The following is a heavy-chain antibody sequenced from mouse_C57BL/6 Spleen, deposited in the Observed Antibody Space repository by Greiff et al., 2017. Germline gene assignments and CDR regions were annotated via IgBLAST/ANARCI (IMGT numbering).Heavy chain of an antibody. D-gene: IGHD2-4*01. CDR3: ARIYYDYGEGY. V-gene: IGHV1-59*01. CDR2: IDPSDSYT. CDR1: GYTFTSYW. Sequence: QVQLQQPGAELVRPGTSVKLSCKASGYTFTSYWMHWVKQRPGQGLEWIGVIDPSDSYTNYNQKFKGKATLTVDTSSSTAYMQLSSLTSEDSAVYYCARIYYDYGEGYWGQGTTLTVSS. J-gene: IGHJ2*01.